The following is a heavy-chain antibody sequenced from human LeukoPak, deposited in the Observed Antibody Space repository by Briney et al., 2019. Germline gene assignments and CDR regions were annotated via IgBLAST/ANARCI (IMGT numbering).Heavy chain of an antibody. Sequence: GESLKISFKGSGYSFTSYWIGWVRQMPGKGLEWMGIIYPGDSDTRYSPSLQGQVTISADKSISTAYLQWSSLKASDTAMYYCARVPDILTGYYPFDYWGQGTLVTVSS. J-gene: IGHJ4*02. CDR1: GYSFTSYW. CDR3: ARVPDILTGYYPFDY. V-gene: IGHV5-51*01. D-gene: IGHD3-9*01. CDR2: IYPGDSDT.